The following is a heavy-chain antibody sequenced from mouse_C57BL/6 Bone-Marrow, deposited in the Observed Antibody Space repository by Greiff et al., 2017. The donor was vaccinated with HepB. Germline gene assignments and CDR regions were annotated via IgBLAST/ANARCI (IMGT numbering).Heavy chain of an antibody. CDR1: GYTFTDYE. CDR3: TRCHYSNPYYAMDY. CDR2: IDPETGGT. J-gene: IGHJ4*01. Sequence: VQLQQSGAELVRPGASVTLSCKASGYTFTDYEMHWVKQTPVHGLEWIGAIDPETGGTAYNQKFKGKAILTADKSSSTAYMELRSLTSEDSAVYYWTRCHYSNPYYAMDYWGQGTSVTVSS. V-gene: IGHV1-15*01. D-gene: IGHD2-5*01.